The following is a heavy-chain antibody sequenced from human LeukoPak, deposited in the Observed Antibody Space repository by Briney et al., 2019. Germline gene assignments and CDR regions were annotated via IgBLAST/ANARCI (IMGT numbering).Heavy chain of an antibody. D-gene: IGHD4-17*01. CDR2: ISYIGST. CDR1: ADSFSSHY. V-gene: IGHV4-59*11. CDR3: ARDLVTVTKGFYI. Sequence: SETLSLTCAVSADSFSSHYWTWVRQPPGKGRGGIGYISYIGSTNYNPSLESRVTISIDTSKNQFSLKLSSVTAADTAVYYCARDLVTVTKGFYIWGQGTMVSVSS. J-gene: IGHJ3*02.